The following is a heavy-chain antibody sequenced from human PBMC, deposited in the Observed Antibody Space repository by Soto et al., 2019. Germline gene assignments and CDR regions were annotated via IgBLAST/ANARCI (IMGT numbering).Heavy chain of an antibody. V-gene: IGHV2-5*02. CDR3: AHRRVVPAKGNNWFDT. Sequence: QITLKESGPTLVKPTQTLTLTCTFSGFSLSTSGVGVGWIRQPPGKALEWLAFIYWDDDKRYSPSLKSRLTNTKXTXKXXVVLTMTNMDPVDTATYYCAHRRVVPAKGNNWFDTWGQGTLVIVSS. D-gene: IGHD2-15*01. CDR2: IYWDDDK. J-gene: IGHJ5*02. CDR1: GFSLSTSGVG.